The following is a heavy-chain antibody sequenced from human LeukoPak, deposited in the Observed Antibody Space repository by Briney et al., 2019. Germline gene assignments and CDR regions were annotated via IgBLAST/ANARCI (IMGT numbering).Heavy chain of an antibody. J-gene: IGHJ2*01. D-gene: IGHD7-27*01. V-gene: IGHV4-61*01. CDR3: ARIRGKLGTEYWYFDL. Sequence: PSETLSLTCTVSGGSISSSSYYWSWIRQTPGKGLEWIGYIYYSGSTNYNPSLKSRVTISVDTPKNQFSLKLSSVTAADTAVYYCARIRGKLGTEYWYFDLWGRGTLVTVSS. CDR1: GGSISSSSYY. CDR2: IYYSGST.